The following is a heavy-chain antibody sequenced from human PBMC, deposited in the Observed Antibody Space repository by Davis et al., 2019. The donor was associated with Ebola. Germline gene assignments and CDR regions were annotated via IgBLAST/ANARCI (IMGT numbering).Heavy chain of an antibody. CDR1: GGSFPSYY. CDR3: ASCRPSSGYAFDM. CDR2: IYYSGSI. D-gene: IGHD2-15*01. Sequence: PSETLSLTCTVFGGSFPSYYRAWVRQPPGKGLEWIAYIYYSGSISDNPTLHGRVIISVDLAKNQLSLKGTSVTAADTGVYYCASCRPSSGYAFDMWDQGRMVIVSS. V-gene: IGHV4-59*01. J-gene: IGHJ3*02.